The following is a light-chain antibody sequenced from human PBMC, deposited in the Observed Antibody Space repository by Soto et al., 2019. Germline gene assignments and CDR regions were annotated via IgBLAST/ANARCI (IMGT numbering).Light chain of an antibody. CDR1: NSNIGSNS. CDR2: RNN. CDR3: AAWDDSLSGHVV. Sequence: QSALTQPPSASGTPGQRVTISCSGSNSNIGSNSVYWYQQLPGTAPKLLIYRNNQRPSGVPDRSSVSKSGTSASLAISGLRSEDEAHYYCAAWDDSLSGHVVFGGGTKVTVL. J-gene: IGLJ2*01. V-gene: IGLV1-47*01.